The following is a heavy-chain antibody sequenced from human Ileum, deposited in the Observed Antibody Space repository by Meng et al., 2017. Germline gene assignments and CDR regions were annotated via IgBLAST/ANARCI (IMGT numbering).Heavy chain of an antibody. CDR1: GDSVSSDNYY. CDR3: ARTPLYSGSYYFDP. CDR2: VYYSGHT. D-gene: IGHD1-26*01. J-gene: IGHJ4*02. V-gene: IGHV4-61*03. Sequence: QGHVRVSALGLVGPSETLSLTCTVSGDSVSSDNYYWSWIRQPPGKGLEWIGYVYYSGHTDCNPSLKSRLSISIDTSKNHFSLKLSSVTAADTAVYYCARTPLYSGSYYFDPWGQGALVTVSS.